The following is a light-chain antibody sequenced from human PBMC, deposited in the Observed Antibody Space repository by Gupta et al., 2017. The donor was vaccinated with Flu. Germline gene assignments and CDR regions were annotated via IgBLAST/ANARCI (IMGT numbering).Light chain of an antibody. Sequence: TCGSSTGAVTSSHYPYWIQQKPGQDHRTLIYDTCNKQSWTPARFSGSLRGGKGALTLSGAQPEDEDEYYCLLSYNGVLVFGGGTKLTVL. J-gene: IGLJ2*01. CDR2: DTC. CDR1: TGAVTSSHY. CDR3: LLSYNGVLV. V-gene: IGLV7-46*01.